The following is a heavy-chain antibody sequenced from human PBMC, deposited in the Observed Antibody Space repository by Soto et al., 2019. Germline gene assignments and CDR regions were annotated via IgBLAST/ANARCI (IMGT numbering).Heavy chain of an antibody. V-gene: IGHV1-8*01. J-gene: IGHJ5*02. D-gene: IGHD6-13*01. CDR2: MNPNSGNT. CDR3: AREAAGTYGFDP. CDR1: GYTFTSYD. Sequence: ASVKVSCKASGYTFTSYDINWVRQATGQGLEYLGWMNPNSGNTGYVQKFQGRVTMTWDTSKNQLSLQLTSVTPEDTAVYYCAREAAGTYGFDPWGQGTLVTVSS.